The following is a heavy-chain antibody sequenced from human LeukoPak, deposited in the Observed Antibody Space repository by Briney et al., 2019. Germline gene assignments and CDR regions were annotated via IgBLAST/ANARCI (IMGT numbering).Heavy chain of an antibody. CDR2: IYYSGST. J-gene: IGHJ4*02. CDR3: ARQRYSGSYYFDY. Sequence: SETLSLTCTVSGGSITNYYWSWIRQPLGEGLEWIGYIYYSGSTNYNPSLKSRVTISVDTSKNQFSLSLSSVTAADTAVYYCARQRYSGSYYFDYWGQGTLVTVSS. V-gene: IGHV4-59*08. D-gene: IGHD1-26*01. CDR1: GGSITNYY.